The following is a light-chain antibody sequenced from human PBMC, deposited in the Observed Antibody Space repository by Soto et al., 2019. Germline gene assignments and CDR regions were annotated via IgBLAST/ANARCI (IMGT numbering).Light chain of an antibody. CDR3: CSYGGYYDYV. J-gene: IGLJ1*01. Sequence: QSVLTQPRSVSGSPGQSVTISCTGSSSNLGIYDFVSWFQQHPGKAPKLIIYNVSERPLGVPARFSGSKSGETASLTISGLQGDDEADYFCCSYGGYYDYVFGTGTKVTVL. CDR1: SSNLGIYDF. CDR2: NVS. V-gene: IGLV2-11*01.